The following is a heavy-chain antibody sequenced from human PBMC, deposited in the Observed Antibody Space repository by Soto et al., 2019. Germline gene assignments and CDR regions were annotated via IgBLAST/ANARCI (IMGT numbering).Heavy chain of an antibody. V-gene: IGHV1-69*04. J-gene: IGHJ5*02. CDR2: IIPILGIA. CDR3: ARDYYGSGGSFDP. Sequence: GASVKVSCKASGGTFISYTISWVRQAPGQGLEWMGRIIPILGIANYAQKFQGRVTITADKSTSTAYMELSSLRSEDTAVYYCARDYYGSGGSFDPWGQGTLVTVSS. CDR1: GGTFISYT. D-gene: IGHD3-10*01.